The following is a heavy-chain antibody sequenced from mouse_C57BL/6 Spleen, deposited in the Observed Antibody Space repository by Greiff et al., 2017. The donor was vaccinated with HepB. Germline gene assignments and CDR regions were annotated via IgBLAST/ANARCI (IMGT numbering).Heavy chain of an antibody. CDR3: AREWSIYYYGSSYGYFDV. CDR2: IYPGDGDT. J-gene: IGHJ1*03. V-gene: IGHV1-82*01. D-gene: IGHD1-1*01. CDR1: GYAFSSSW. Sequence: VQLQQSGPELMKPGASVKISCKASGYAFSSSWMNWVKQRPGKGLEWIGRIYPGDGDTNYNGKFKGKATLTADKSSSTAYMQLSSLTSEDSAVYFCAREWSIYYYGSSYGYFDVWGTGTTVTVSS.